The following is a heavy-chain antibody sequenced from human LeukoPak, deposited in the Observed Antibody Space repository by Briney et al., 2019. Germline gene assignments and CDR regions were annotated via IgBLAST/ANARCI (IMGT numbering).Heavy chain of an antibody. CDR1: GFTFSDYW. CDR2: ISSDGSRV. Sequence: GGSLRLSCAASGFTFSDYWMHWVRQAPGKGLVWVSRISSDGSRVTYADSVKGRFTISRDNSKNTLYLQMNSLRAEDTAVYYCARGSGWYRLFDYWGQGTLVTVSS. V-gene: IGHV3-74*01. D-gene: IGHD6-19*01. J-gene: IGHJ4*02. CDR3: ARGSGWYRLFDY.